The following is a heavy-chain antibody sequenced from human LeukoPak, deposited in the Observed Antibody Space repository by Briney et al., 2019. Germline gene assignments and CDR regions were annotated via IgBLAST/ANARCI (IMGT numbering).Heavy chain of an antibody. CDR3: ARVAFGLYVMDV. V-gene: IGHV3-21*01. J-gene: IGHJ6*02. CDR2: ISSDSNYI. D-gene: IGHD3-3*01. Sequence: GGSLRLSCAASGFTFSTYSMNLVRQAPGKGLEWVSSISSDSNYIYYADSLKGRFTISRDNAKNSLYLQMISLRAEDTAVYHCARVAFGLYVMDVWGQGTTVTVSS. CDR1: GFTFSTYS.